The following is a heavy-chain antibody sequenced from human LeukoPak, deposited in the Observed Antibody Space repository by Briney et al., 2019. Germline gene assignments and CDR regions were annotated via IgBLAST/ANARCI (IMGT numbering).Heavy chain of an antibody. J-gene: IGHJ5*02. D-gene: IGHD5-24*01. CDR1: GFTVRNNH. Sequence: GGSLRLSCAASGFTVRNNHMSRVRQAPGKGLEWVSVIDSRDNTYHADSVKGRFTISRHTSKNTLYLQMNSLRAEDTAVYYCARESTPLRGAFDPWGAGTLVTVSS. CDR3: ARESTPLRGAFDP. V-gene: IGHV3-53*04. CDR2: IDSRDNT.